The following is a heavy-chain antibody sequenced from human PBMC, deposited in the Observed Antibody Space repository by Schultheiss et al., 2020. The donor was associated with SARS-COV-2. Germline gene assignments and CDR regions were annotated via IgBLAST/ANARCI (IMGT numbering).Heavy chain of an antibody. D-gene: IGHD3-3*01. CDR3: ARDRVNYDFWSGSGRYYYYGMDV. CDR2: LYSGGST. J-gene: IGHJ6*02. Sequence: GESLKISCAVSGFTVSDTSMSWVRQAPGKGLEWVSLLYSGGSTYYADSVKGRFTISRDISQNTLYLQMNSLRAEDTAVYYCARDRVNYDFWSGSGRYYYYGMDVWGQGTTVTVSS. V-gene: IGHV3-66*01. CDR1: GFTVSDTS.